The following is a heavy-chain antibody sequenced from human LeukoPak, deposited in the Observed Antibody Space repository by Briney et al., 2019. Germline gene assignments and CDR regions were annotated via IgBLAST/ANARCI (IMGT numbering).Heavy chain of an antibody. Sequence: GGSLRLSCAASGFTFSSYSMNWVREAPGKGLGWVSSISSSSSYIYYADSVKGRFTISRDNAKNSLYLQMNSLRAEDTAVYYCARAYCSGTSCYNRPYYYMDVWGKGTTVTVSS. V-gene: IGHV3-21*01. CDR3: ARAYCSGTSCYNRPYYYMDV. CDR1: GFTFSSYS. J-gene: IGHJ6*03. D-gene: IGHD2-2*02. CDR2: ISSSSSYI.